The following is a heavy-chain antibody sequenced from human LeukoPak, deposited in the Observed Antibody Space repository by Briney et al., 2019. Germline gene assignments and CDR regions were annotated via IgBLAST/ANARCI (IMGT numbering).Heavy chain of an antibody. CDR3: ARVIAAAGTPDYYYGMDV. CDR1: GGTFSSYA. D-gene: IGHD6-13*01. J-gene: IGHJ6*04. Sequence: ASVKVSCKPSGGTFSSYAISWVRQAPGQGLEWMGGIFPIFCTGNYAQKFQGRVTITADKSTSKAYMELSSLRSEETAVYYCARVIAAAGTPDYYYGMDVWGKGTTVTVSS. CDR2: IFPIFCTG. V-gene: IGHV1-69*06.